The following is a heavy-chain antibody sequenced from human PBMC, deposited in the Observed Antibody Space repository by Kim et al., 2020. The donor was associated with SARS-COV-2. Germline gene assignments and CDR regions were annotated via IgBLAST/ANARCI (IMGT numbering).Heavy chain of an antibody. Sequence: YAQKFQGRVTMTEDTSTDTAYMELSSLRSEDTAVYYCATAIYYYYYGMDVWGQGTTVTVSS. V-gene: IGHV1-24*01. CDR3: ATAIYYYYYGMDV. J-gene: IGHJ6*02. D-gene: IGHD2-2*01.